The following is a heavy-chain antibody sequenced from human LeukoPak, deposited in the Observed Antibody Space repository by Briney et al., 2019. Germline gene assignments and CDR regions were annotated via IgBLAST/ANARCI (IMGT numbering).Heavy chain of an antibody. Sequence: SETLSLTCTVSGGSISGYYWSWIRQPPGKGLEWIGYIYYSGSTNYNPSLKSRVTISVDTSKNQFSLKLSSVTAADTAVYYCARGSDFWSGYYTVDYWGQGTLVTVSS. V-gene: IGHV4-59*01. J-gene: IGHJ4*02. CDR2: IYYSGST. CDR1: GGSISGYY. CDR3: ARGSDFWSGYYTVDY. D-gene: IGHD3-3*01.